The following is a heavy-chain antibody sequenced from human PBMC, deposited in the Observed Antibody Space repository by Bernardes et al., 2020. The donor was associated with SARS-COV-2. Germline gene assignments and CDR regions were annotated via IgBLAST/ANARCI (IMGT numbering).Heavy chain of an antibody. CDR1: GFTFSSYA. CDR2: ISGSGGST. CDR3: ATQKTHYYYYGMDV. Sequence: GGSLRLSCAASGFTFSSYAMSWVRQAPGKGLEWVSAISGSGGSTYYADSVKGRFTISRDNSKNTLYLQMNSLRAEDTAVYYCATQKTHYYYYGMDVWGQGTTVTVSS. J-gene: IGHJ6*02. V-gene: IGHV3-23*01.